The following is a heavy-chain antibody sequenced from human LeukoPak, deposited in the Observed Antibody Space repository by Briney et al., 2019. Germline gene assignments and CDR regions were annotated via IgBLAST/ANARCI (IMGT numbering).Heavy chain of an antibody. CDR2: ISSSSSYI. V-gene: IGHV3-21*01. D-gene: IGHD6-13*01. J-gene: IGHJ4*02. CDR1: RFTLSSYS. CDR3: ARDRQAAGTYYFDY. Sequence: GGSLRLSCAASRFTLSSYSMNWVRHAPGQGLEWVSSISSSSSYIYYADSVKGRFTISGDNAKNSLYLQMNSLRAEDTAVYYCARDRQAAGTYYFDYWGQGTLVTVSS.